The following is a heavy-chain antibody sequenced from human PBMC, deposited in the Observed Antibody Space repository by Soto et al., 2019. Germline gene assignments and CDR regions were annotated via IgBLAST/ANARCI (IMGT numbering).Heavy chain of an antibody. D-gene: IGHD6-13*01. J-gene: IGHJ6*02. V-gene: IGHV5-51*01. CDR2: IYPDDSDT. CDR1: GYSFTTYW. CDR3: ARLGSAAGLSNYGMDV. Sequence: PGESLKISCQGSGYSFTTYWIGWVRQMPGKGLEWMGIIYPDDSDTRYSPSFQCQVTISADKSISTAYLQWSSLKASDTAMYYCARLGSAAGLSNYGMDVWGQGTTVTVSS.